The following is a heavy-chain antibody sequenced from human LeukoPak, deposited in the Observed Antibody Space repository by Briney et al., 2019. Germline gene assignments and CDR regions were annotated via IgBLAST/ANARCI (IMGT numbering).Heavy chain of an antibody. Sequence: GESLKISCKGSGYSFTSYWIGWVRQLPGKGLEWMGIIYPGDSDTRYSPSFQGQVTISADKSISTAYLQWSSLKASDTAMYSCARHTKWLQFDYWGQGTLVTVSS. CDR1: GYSFTSYW. CDR3: ARHTKWLQFDY. D-gene: IGHD5-24*01. CDR2: IYPGDSDT. V-gene: IGHV5-51*01. J-gene: IGHJ4*02.